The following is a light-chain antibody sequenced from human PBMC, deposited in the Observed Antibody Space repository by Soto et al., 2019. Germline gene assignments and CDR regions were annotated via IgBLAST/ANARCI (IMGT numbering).Light chain of an antibody. Sequence: ETVLTQSPGTLSLSPGERATLSCRASQSVSNNYLAWYLRKPGQAPRLLIYGASSRATGIPDRFSGSGSGTDFTLTITRLEPEDFAVYYCQQYGNSPSTFGQGTRLEI. V-gene: IGKV3-20*01. CDR1: QSVSNNY. J-gene: IGKJ5*01. CDR2: GAS. CDR3: QQYGNSPST.